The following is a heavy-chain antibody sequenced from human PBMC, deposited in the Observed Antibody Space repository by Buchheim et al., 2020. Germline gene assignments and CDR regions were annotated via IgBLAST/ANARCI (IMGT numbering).Heavy chain of an antibody. D-gene: IGHD2-15*01. V-gene: IGHV4-39*02. CDR3: ARELGYCSGDNCYGGSFEY. Sequence: QLQLHESGPGLVKPSETLSLTCTVSGGSISSSSHYWGWIRQPPGKGLEWIGSIYYSGSTYYNPPLQGRVTISVDTSKNTFSLRLSSVTAADTALYYCARELGYCSGDNCYGGSFEYWGPGTL. CDR1: GGSISSSSHY. CDR2: IYYSGST. J-gene: IGHJ4*02.